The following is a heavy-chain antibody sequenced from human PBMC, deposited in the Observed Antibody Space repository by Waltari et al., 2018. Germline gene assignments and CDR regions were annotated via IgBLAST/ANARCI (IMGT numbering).Heavy chain of an antibody. CDR2: INHSGST. CDR3: ARGFSKAQWLLDDAFDI. V-gene: IGHV4-34*01. J-gene: IGHJ3*02. Sequence: QVQLQQWGAGLLKPSETLSLTCAVYGESFSGYYWSWIRHPPGKGLEWIGEINHSGSTNVNPSLKSRVTISVDTSKNQFSLKLSSVTAAYTALYYCARGFSKAQWLLDDAFDIWGQGTMVTVSS. CDR1: GESFSGYY. D-gene: IGHD5-12*01.